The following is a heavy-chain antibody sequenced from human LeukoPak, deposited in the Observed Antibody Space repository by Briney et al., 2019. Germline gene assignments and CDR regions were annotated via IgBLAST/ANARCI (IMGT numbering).Heavy chain of an antibody. J-gene: IGHJ4*02. CDR3: ARAREDYDYVWGSYPKYYFDY. CDR1: GYTFTSYG. D-gene: IGHD3-16*02. CDR2: ISAYNGNT. V-gene: IGHV1-18*01. Sequence: GASVKVSCKASGYTFTSYGISWVRQAPGQGLEWMGWISAYNGNTNYAQKLQDRVTMTTDTSTSTAYMELRSLRSDDTAVYYCARAREDYDYVWGSYPKYYFDYWGQGTLVTVSS.